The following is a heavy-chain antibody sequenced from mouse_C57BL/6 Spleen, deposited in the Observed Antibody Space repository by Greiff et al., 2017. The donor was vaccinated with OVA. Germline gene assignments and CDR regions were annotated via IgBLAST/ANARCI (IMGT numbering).Heavy chain of an antibody. J-gene: IGHJ4*01. CDR3: ARRDYGSSYAMDY. CDR1: GYAFGSPG. CDR2: IYPGDGDT. D-gene: IGHD1-1*01. V-gene: IGHV1-82*01. Sequence: QVQLQQSGPELVKPGASGKISCKASGYAFGSPGRTGVKQRPGKGLEWIGRIYPGDGDTNYNGKFKGKATLTADKSSSTAYMQLSSLTSEDSAVYFCARRDYGSSYAMDYWGQGTSVTVSS.